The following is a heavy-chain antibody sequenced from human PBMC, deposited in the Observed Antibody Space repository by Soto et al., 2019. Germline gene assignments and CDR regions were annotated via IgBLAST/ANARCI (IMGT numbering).Heavy chain of an antibody. Sequence: SETLSLTCTVSGGSVSSGSYYWSWIRQPPGKGLEWIGYIYYSGSTNYNPSLKSRVTISVDTSKNQFSLKLSSVAAADTAVYYCARWVTCGGDCYSYYYYGMDVWGQGTTVTVSS. V-gene: IGHV4-61*01. D-gene: IGHD2-21*02. CDR3: ARWVTCGGDCYSYYYYGMDV. J-gene: IGHJ6*02. CDR2: IYYSGST. CDR1: GGSVSSGSYY.